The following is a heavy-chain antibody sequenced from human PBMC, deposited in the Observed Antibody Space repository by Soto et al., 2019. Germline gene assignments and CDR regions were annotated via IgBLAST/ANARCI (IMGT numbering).Heavy chain of an antibody. CDR1: GGSFSGYY. V-gene: IGHV4-34*01. CDR3: ARGWAEAVAAAGTGTPYYYYYGMDV. D-gene: IGHD6-13*01. J-gene: IGHJ6*02. Sequence: ETLSLTCAVYGGSFSGYYWSWIRQPPGKGLEWIGEINHSGSTNYNPSLKSRVTISVDTSKNQFSLKLSSVTAADTAVYYCARGWAEAVAAAGTGTPYYYYYGMDVWGQGATVTVSS. CDR2: INHSGST.